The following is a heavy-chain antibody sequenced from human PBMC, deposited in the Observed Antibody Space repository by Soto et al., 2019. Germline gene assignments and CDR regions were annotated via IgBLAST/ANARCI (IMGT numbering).Heavy chain of an antibody. CDR2: ISGSGGST. J-gene: IGHJ4*02. CDR1: GFTFSSYA. Sequence: PGRSVGLSCAASGFTFSSYAMGWVRQAPGKGLEWVSAISGSGGSTYYADSVKGRFIISRDNSKNTLYLQMNSLRAEDTAVYYCAKDFHPSSYSVRYFNYRRQGPLVTVS. V-gene: IGHV3-23*01. D-gene: IGHD1-26*01. CDR3: AKDFHPSSYSVRYFNY.